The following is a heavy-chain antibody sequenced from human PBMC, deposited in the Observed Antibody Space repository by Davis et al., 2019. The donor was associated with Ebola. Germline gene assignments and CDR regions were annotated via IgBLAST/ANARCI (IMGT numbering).Heavy chain of an antibody. D-gene: IGHD2-2*01. CDR3: AREYCSSTSCDQWPFQH. J-gene: IGHJ1*01. Sequence: PGGSLRLSCAASGFTFSSYSMNWVRQAPGKGLEWVSYISSSSSTIYYADSVKGRFTISRDNAKNSLYLQMNSLRAEDTAVYYCAREYCSSTSCDQWPFQHWGQGTLVTVSS. CDR2: ISSSSSTI. V-gene: IGHV3-48*04. CDR1: GFTFSSYS.